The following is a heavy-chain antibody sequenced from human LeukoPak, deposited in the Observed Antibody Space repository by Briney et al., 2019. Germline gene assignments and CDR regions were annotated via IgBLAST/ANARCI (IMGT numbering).Heavy chain of an antibody. D-gene: IGHD3-3*01. V-gene: IGHV4-39*02. CDR1: GGSISGSSYY. J-gene: IGHJ2*01. CDR3: ARDLGYFDL. Sequence: SETLSLTCTVSGGSISGSSYYWGWIRQPPGKGLEWIGSIYYSGSTYYNPSLKSRVTISVDTSKNQFSLKLNSVTATDTAVYYCARDLGYFDLWGRGTLVTVSS. CDR2: IYYSGST.